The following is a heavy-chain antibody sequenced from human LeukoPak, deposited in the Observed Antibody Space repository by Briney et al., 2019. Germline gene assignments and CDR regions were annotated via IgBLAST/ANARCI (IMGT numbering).Heavy chain of an antibody. V-gene: IGHV1-18*01. CDR2: ISAYNGAT. Sequence: ASVKVSCKASGDSFTSYGISWVRHAPGQGLEWMWWISAYNGATTYTQKLQGRVTMTADTSKSTAYMELRSLRSDDTAVYYCARDCDRSGYYCYWGQGTLVTVSS. J-gene: IGHJ4*02. CDR1: GDSFTSYG. CDR3: ARDCDRSGYYCY. D-gene: IGHD3-22*01.